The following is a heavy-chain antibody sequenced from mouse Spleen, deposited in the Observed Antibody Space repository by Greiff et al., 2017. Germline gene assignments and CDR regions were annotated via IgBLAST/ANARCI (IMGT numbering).Heavy chain of an antibody. Sequence: EVQLVESGPDLVKPSQSLSLTCTVTGYSITSGYSWHWIRQFPGNKLEWMGYIHYSGSTNYNPSLKSRISITRDTSKNQFFLQLNSVTTEDTATYYCARSNPYYYGSSYAWYFDVWGAGTTVTVSS. CDR3: ARSNPYYYGSSYAWYFDV. D-gene: IGHD1-1*01. CDR2: IHYSGST. J-gene: IGHJ1*01. CDR1: GYSITSGYS. V-gene: IGHV3-1*02.